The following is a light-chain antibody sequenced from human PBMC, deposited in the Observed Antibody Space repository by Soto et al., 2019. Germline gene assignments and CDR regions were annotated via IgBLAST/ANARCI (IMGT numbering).Light chain of an antibody. Sequence: EIVLTQSPGTLSLSPGERATLSCRASQSVSNNYLAWYQQKPGQAPRLLIYGASTRATGIPARFSGSGSGTEFILTISSLQSEDFAVYYCQQYDIWPPTFGQGTKVDIK. V-gene: IGKV3-15*01. CDR3: QQYDIWPPT. CDR2: GAS. J-gene: IGKJ1*01. CDR1: QSVSNN.